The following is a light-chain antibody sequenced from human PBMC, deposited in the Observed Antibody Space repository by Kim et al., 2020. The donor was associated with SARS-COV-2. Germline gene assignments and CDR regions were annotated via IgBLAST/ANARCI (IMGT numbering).Light chain of an antibody. CDR1: QSVSSN. Sequence: STGERVTLSCRASQSVSSNVAWYQQKPGQTPRLLIYGASTRATGIPARFSGSGSGTEFTLTISSLQSGDFAVYYCQQYDDWPPVTFGQGTRLEIK. CDR2: GAS. CDR3: QQYDDWPPVT. J-gene: IGKJ5*01. V-gene: IGKV3-15*01.